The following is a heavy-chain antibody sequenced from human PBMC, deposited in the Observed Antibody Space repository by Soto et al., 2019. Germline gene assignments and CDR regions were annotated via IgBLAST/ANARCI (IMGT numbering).Heavy chain of an antibody. CDR1: GGSISSSSYY. D-gene: IGHD2-2*01. V-gene: IGHV4-39*01. CDR2: IYYSGST. CDR3: ARLFPRVVPAAIYFDY. J-gene: IGHJ4*02. Sequence: QLQLQESGPGLVKPSETLSLTCTVSGGSISSSSYYWGWIRQPPGKGLEWIGSIYYSGSTYYNPPPNSRVTISVDTSKNQFSLKLSSVTAADTAVYYCARLFPRVVPAAIYFDYWGQGTLVTVSS.